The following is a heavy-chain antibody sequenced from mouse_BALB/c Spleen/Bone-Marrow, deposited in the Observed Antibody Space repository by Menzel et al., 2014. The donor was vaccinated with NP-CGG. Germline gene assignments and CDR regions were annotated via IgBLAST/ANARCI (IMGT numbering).Heavy chain of an antibody. CDR1: GDSITSGY. J-gene: IGHJ2*01. CDR2: ISYSGST. V-gene: IGHV3-8*02. Sequence: VQLQQSGPSLVKPSQTLSLTCSVSGDSITSGYWNWIRKFPGNKLKYMGYISYSGSTYYDPSLKSRISITRDTSKNHYYLQLNSVTAEDSATYYCATYDGYYFDYWGQGTTLTVSS. D-gene: IGHD1-2*01. CDR3: ATYDGYYFDY.